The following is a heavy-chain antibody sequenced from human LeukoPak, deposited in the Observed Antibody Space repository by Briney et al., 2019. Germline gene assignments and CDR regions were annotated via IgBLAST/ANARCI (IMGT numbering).Heavy chain of an antibody. J-gene: IGHJ4*02. Sequence: SETLSLTCTVSGVSFSNYYWSWIRQPAGKGLEWIGRIYTSGSTNYNPSLKSRIAMSVDTSKNQFSLKLSSVTAADTAVYYCARGSSQLEPFDYWGQGTLVTVSS. CDR1: GVSFSNYY. CDR3: ARGSSQLEPFDY. V-gene: IGHV4-4*07. D-gene: IGHD6-6*01. CDR2: IYTSGST.